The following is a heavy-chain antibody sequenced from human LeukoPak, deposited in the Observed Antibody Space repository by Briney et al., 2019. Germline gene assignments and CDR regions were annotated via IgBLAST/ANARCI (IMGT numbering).Heavy chain of an antibody. J-gene: IGHJ4*02. CDR1: GGTFSSYA. Sequence: GASVKVSCKASGGTFSSYAISWVRQAPGQGLEWMGGIIPIFGTANYAQKFQGRVTITADESTSTAYMELSSLRSEDTAVYYCARDGSRSSSHDYWGQGTLVTVSS. CDR2: IIPIFGTA. D-gene: IGHD6-6*01. V-gene: IGHV1-69*13. CDR3: ARDGSRSSSHDY.